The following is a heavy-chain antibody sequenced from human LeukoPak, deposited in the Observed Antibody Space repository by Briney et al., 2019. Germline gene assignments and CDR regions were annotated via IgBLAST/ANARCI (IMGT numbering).Heavy chain of an antibody. CDR3: AREKTVAGLYYFDY. D-gene: IGHD6-19*01. CDR1: GGTFSSYA. Sequence: ASVKVSCEASGGTFSSYAISWVRQAPGQGLEWMGRIIPIFGTANYAQKFQGRVTITTDESTSTAYMELSSLRSEDTAVYYCAREKTVAGLYYFDYWGQGTLVTVSS. J-gene: IGHJ4*02. CDR2: IIPIFGTA. V-gene: IGHV1-69*05.